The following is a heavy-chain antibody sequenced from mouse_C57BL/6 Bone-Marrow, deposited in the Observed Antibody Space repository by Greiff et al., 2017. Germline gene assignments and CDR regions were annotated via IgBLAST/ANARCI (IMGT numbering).Heavy chain of an antibody. CDR2: ISSGGSYT. D-gene: IGHD1-1*01. V-gene: IGHV5-6*01. CDR1: GFTFSSYG. CDR3: ARQSLRAWFAY. Sequence: EVMLVESGGDLVKPGGSLKLSCAASGFTFSSYGMSWVRQTPDKRLEWVATISSGGSYTYYPDSVKGRFTISRDNAKNTLYLQMSSLKSEEAAMYYCARQSLRAWFAYWGQGTLVTVSA. J-gene: IGHJ3*01.